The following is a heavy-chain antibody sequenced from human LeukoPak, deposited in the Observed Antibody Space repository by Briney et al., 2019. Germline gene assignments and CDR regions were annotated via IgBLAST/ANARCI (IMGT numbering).Heavy chain of an antibody. CDR3: ARDLNWGLDY. V-gene: IGHV3-48*01. CDR1: GFTFSDYS. J-gene: IGHJ4*02. D-gene: IGHD7-27*01. Sequence: PGGSLRLSCAASGFTFSDYSVNWVRQAPGKGLEWISYISASSATIHYADSVKGRFSISRDNAKSSLYLQVNSLRAEDTAVYYCARDLNWGLDYWGQGTLVTVSS. CDR2: ISASSATI.